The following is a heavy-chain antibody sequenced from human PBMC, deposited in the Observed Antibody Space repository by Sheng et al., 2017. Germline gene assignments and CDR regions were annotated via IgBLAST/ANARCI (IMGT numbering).Heavy chain of an antibody. Sequence: VQLVDSGGGLVKPGGSLRLSCAASGVTFSNDWMHWVRQAPGKGLVWVSRINSDGSSTTYADSVKGRFTISRDNAKNTLYLQMNSLRAEDTAMYYCASHYNMDVWGQGTTVTVSS. V-gene: IGHV3-74*02. CDR1: GVTFSNDW. CDR3: ASHYNMDV. J-gene: IGHJ6*03. CDR2: INSDGSST.